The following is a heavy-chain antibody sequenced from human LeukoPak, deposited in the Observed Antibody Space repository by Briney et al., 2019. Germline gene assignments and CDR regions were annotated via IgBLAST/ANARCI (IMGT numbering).Heavy chain of an antibody. Sequence: GGSLRLSCAASGFTFSSYSMNWVRQAPGKGLEWVSSISSSSSYIYYADSVKGRFTISRDNAKNSLYLQMNSLRAEDTAVYYCAGPRQQILWSGYGLAFDIWGQGTMVTVSS. J-gene: IGHJ3*02. CDR3: AGPRQQILWSGYGLAFDI. CDR2: ISSSSSYI. V-gene: IGHV3-21*01. D-gene: IGHD3-3*01. CDR1: GFTFSSYS.